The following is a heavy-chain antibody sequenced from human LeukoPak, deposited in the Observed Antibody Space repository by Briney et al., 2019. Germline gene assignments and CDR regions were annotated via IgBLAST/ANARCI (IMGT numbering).Heavy chain of an antibody. V-gene: IGHV3-30-3*01. CDR2: ISYDGSDQ. D-gene: IGHD3-10*01. J-gene: IGHJ4*02. Sequence: GKSLRLSCAASDFSFSSHAFHWVRQAPGKGLEWVAAISYDGSDQYYRDSVTGRFTISRDNSKNTLFLQVDSLRVEDTAVYFCARGGSRGSQSYFFDSWGQGILVIVSS. CDR3: ARGGSRGSQSYFFDS. CDR1: DFSFSSHA.